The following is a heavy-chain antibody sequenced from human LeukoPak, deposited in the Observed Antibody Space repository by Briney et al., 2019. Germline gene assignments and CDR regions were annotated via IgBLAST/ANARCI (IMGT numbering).Heavy chain of an antibody. V-gene: IGHV3-30*19. CDR2: IWYDGSNK. J-gene: IGHJ4*02. D-gene: IGHD3-16*02. CDR3: ARDLKVISGFFDY. CDR1: GFTFSSYG. Sequence: GGSLRLSCAASGFTFSSYGMHWVRQAPGKGLEWVAVIWYDGSNKYYADSVKGRFTISRDNSKNTLYLQMNSLRAEDTAVYYCARDLKVISGFFDYWGQGTLVTVSS.